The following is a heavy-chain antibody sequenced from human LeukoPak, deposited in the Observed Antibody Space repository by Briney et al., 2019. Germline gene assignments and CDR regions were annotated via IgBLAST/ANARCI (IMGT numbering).Heavy chain of an antibody. CDR1: GGSISSYY. J-gene: IGHJ4*02. D-gene: IGHD3-3*01. CDR3: ASQYYDFWSGYESAYYFDY. Sequence: PSETLSLTCTVSGGSISSYYWSWIRQSPGKGLEWIGYIYYSGSTNYNPSLKSRVTISVDTSKNQFSLKLSSVTAADTAVYYCASQYYDFWSGYESAYYFDYWGQGTLVTVSS. CDR2: IYYSGST. V-gene: IGHV4-59*08.